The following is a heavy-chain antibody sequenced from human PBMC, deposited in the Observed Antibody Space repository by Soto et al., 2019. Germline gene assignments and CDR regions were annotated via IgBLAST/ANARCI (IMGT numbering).Heavy chain of an antibody. Sequence: SETLSLTCTVSGGSISSGGYYWSWIRQHPGKGLEWIGYIYYSGSTYYNPSLKSRVTISVDTSKNQFSLKLSSVTAGDTAVYYCARDYGSGSYSNWFDPWGQGTLVTVSS. CDR2: IYYSGST. D-gene: IGHD3-10*01. J-gene: IGHJ5*02. V-gene: IGHV4-31*03. CDR3: ARDYGSGSYSNWFDP. CDR1: GGSISSGGYY.